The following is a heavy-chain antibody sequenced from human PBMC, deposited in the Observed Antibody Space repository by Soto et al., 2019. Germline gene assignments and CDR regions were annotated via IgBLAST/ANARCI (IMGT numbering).Heavy chain of an antibody. CDR2: IYSSGST. D-gene: IGHD3-22*01. V-gene: IGHV4-4*07. J-gene: IGHJ4*02. CDR3: ARDLVVGSTPGDY. Sequence: QMQLQESGPGLVKPSETLSLTCTVSGGSISSNSWSWIRQSAGKGLEWIGHIYSSGSTNYTPSLKSRVTVSIDTSKNQFSLKLRSVTAADTAVYYCARDLVVGSTPGDYWGQGTLVTVSS. CDR1: GGSISSNS.